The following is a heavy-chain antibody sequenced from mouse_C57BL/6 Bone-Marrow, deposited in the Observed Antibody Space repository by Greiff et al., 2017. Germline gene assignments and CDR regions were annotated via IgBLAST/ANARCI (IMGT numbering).Heavy chain of an antibody. CDR3: ARSHYGSSYLYAMDY. J-gene: IGHJ4*01. CDR1: GYTFTDYN. V-gene: IGHV1-18*01. CDR2: INPNNGGT. D-gene: IGHD1-1*01. Sequence: EVQLQQSGPELVKPGASVKIPCKASGYTFTDYNMDWVKQSHGKSLEWIGDINPNNGGTIYNQKFKGKATLTVDKSSSTAYMELRSLTSEDTAVYYCARSHYGSSYLYAMDYWGQGTSVTVSS.